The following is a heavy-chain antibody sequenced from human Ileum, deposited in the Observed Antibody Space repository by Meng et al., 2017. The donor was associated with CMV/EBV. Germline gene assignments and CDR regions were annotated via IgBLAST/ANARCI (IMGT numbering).Heavy chain of an antibody. J-gene: IGHJ4*02. V-gene: IGHV3-74*01. D-gene: IGHD3-10*01. CDR2: INGDGSST. Sequence: GGSLRLSCAAAGFTSRSYWMHWVRQAPGKGLVWVSRINGDGSSTSYADSVKGRFTISRDNAKNTLYLQMTSLRDEDTAVYNGARERGAARDYWGQGTLVTVSS. CDR1: GFTSRSYW. CDR3: ARERGAARDY.